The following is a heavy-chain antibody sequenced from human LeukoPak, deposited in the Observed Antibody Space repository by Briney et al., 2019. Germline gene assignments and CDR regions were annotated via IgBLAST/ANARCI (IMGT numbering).Heavy chain of an antibody. CDR1: GFTFSSYA. CDR3: AKKMTMVRGVIRPAAFDY. Sequence: QSGGSLRLSCAASGFTFSSYAMSWVRQAPGKGLEWVSAISGSGGSTYYADSVKGRFTISRDNSKNTLYLQMNSLRAEDTAVYYCAKKMTMVRGVIRPAAFDYWGQGTLVTVSS. V-gene: IGHV3-23*01. CDR2: ISGSGGST. J-gene: IGHJ4*02. D-gene: IGHD3-10*01.